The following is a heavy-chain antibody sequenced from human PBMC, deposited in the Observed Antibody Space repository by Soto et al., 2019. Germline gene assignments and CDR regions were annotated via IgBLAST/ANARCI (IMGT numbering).Heavy chain of an antibody. CDR2: ISSGSATI. J-gene: IGHJ2*01. D-gene: IGHD6-6*01. CDR1: GFTFSSYS. V-gene: IGHV3-48*02. CDR3: ARDSASYSSSSGSYWYFDL. Sequence: EVQLVESGGGLVQPGGSLRLSCAASGFTFSSYSINWVRQAPGKGLEWVSYISSGSATIYYADSVKGRFTISRDNAKNSLFLQMNSLRDDDTAVYCCARDSASYSSSSGSYWYFDLWGRGTLVTVSS.